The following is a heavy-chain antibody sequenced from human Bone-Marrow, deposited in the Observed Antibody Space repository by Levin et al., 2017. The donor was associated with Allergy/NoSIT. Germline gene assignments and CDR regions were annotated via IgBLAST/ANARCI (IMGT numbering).Heavy chain of an antibody. CDR1: GGSISSYY. CDR3: ARVRSSSWYGSYFDY. CDR2: IYYSGST. J-gene: IGHJ4*02. Sequence: SETLSLTCTVSGGSISSYYWSWIRQPPGKGLEWIGYIYYSGSTNYNPSLKSRVTISVDTSKNQFSLKLSSVTAADTAVYYCARVRSSSWYGSYFDYWGQGTLVTVSS. D-gene: IGHD6-13*01. V-gene: IGHV4-59*01.